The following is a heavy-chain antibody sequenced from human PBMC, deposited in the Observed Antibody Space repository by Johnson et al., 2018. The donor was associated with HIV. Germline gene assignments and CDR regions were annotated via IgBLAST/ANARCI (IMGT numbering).Heavy chain of an antibody. D-gene: IGHD6-19*01. Sequence: QVQLVESGGGLVQPGGSLRLSCAASEFTFSRYAIDWVRQAPDKGLEWVAIISYDGSNKYYADSVKGRFTISRDNSKNTLYVQMNSLRPEDTAVYYCARDREYGLAWGWALDIWGQGTMVTVSS. CDR3: ARDREYGLAWGWALDI. V-gene: IGHV3-30*04. CDR1: EFTFSRYA. CDR2: ISYDGSNK. J-gene: IGHJ3*02.